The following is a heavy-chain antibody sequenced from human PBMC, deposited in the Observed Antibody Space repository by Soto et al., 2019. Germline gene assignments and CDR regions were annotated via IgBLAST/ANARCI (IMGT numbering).Heavy chain of an antibody. CDR1: GFTFSSYA. J-gene: IGHJ6*02. CDR2: ISYDGSNK. V-gene: IGHV3-30-3*01. D-gene: IGHD6-19*01. CDR3: ARGGIAVADNYGMDV. Sequence: PGGSLRLSCAASGFTFSSYAMHWVRQAPGKGLEWVAVISYDGSNKYYADSVKGRFTISGDNSKNTLYLQMNSLRAEDTAVYYCARGGIAVADNYGMDVCGQGTTVTVPS.